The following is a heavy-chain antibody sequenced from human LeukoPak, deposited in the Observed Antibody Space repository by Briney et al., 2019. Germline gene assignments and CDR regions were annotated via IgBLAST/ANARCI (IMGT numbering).Heavy chain of an antibody. CDR1: GFTFSSYG. V-gene: IGHV3-30*18. CDR2: ISYDGSNK. Sequence: GGSLTLSCAASGFTFSSYGMHWVRQAPGKGLEWVAVISYDGSNKYYADSVKGRFTISRDNSKNTLYLQMNSLRAEDTAVYYCAKDHSSSWSVDYWGQGTLVTVSS. D-gene: IGHD6-13*01. J-gene: IGHJ4*02. CDR3: AKDHSSSWSVDY.